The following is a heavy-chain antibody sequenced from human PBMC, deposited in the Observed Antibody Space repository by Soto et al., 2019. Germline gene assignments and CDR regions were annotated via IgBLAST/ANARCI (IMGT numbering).Heavy chain of an antibody. Sequence: ASVKVSFKASGYTFTRYGISWLRQAPGQGLEWMGWISAYNGNTNYAQKLQGRVTMTTDTSTSTAYMELRSLRSDDTAVYYCARDSTTDYYYYYGMDVWGQGTTVTVSS. CDR1: GYTFTRYG. CDR3: ARDSTTDYYYYYGMDV. J-gene: IGHJ6*02. V-gene: IGHV1-18*04. D-gene: IGHD4-4*01. CDR2: ISAYNGNT.